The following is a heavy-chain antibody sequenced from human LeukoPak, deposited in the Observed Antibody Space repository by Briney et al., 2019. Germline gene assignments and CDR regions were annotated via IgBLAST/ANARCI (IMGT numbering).Heavy chain of an antibody. CDR3: AKGDGRDGYNYHYYYGMDV. CDR1: GFTFSSYA. CDR2: ISGSGGST. D-gene: IGHD5-24*01. V-gene: IGHV3-23*01. J-gene: IGHJ6*02. Sequence: GGSLRLSCAASGFTFSSYAMSWVRQAPGEGLEWVSAISGSGGSTYYADSVKGRFTISRDNSKNTLYLQMNSLRAEDTAVYYCAKGDGRDGYNYHYYYGMDVWGQGTTVTVSS.